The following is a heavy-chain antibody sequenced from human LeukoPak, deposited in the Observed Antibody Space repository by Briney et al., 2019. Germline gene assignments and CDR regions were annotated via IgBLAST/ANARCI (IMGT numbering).Heavy chain of an antibody. D-gene: IGHD3-10*01. CDR1: GVSISSSNSY. CDR2: IYYSGNT. Sequence: PSETLSLTCTVSGVSISSSNSYWGWIRQPPGKGLEWIGSIYYSGNTYYNASLKSQVSISIDTSKNQYSLRLTSVTAADTAVYYCAREAGISYGSGSYPDDAFDIWGQGTMVTVSS. CDR3: AREAGISYGSGSYPDDAFDI. V-gene: IGHV4-39*02. J-gene: IGHJ3*02.